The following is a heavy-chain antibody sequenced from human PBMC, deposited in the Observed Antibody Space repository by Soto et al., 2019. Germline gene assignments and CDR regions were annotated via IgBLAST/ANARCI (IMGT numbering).Heavy chain of an antibody. CDR2: IYYSGNT. CDR3: ARDRSLDY. Sequence: SETLSLTCTVSGGSISSYYWSWIRQPPGKGLEWIGYIYYSGNTKYNPSLKSRVTISVDTSKKQFSLKLSSVTAADTAVYYCARDRSLDYWGQGTLVTVSS. J-gene: IGHJ4*02. CDR1: GGSISSYY. V-gene: IGHV4-59*01.